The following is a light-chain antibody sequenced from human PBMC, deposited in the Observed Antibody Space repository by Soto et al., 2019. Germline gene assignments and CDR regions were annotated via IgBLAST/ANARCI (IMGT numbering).Light chain of an antibody. J-gene: IGLJ2*01. CDR3: SSYTSSTTVV. CDR1: SSDVGGYKY. Sequence: QSVLTQPASVSGSPGQSITISCTGTSSDVGGYKYVSWYQQYPGKAPKLMISEVSNRPSGVSDRFSGSKSGNTASLTISGLQAEDEADYYCSSYTSSTTVVFGGGTKLTVL. CDR2: EVS. V-gene: IGLV2-14*01.